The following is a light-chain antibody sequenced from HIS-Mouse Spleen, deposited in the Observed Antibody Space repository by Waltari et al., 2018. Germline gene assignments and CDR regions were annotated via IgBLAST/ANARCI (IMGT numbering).Light chain of an antibody. CDR3: QQYYSTPYT. CDR2: WAS. CDR1: QSVLYSSNNKNY. Sequence: DIVMTQSPDSLAVSLGERATINCKSSQSVLYSSNNKNYLAWYQQKPGQPPKRLIYWASPRGSGVPDRFSGSGAGTDCTLTISRLQAEDVAVYYCQQYYSTPYTFGQGTKLEIK. V-gene: IGKV4-1*01. J-gene: IGKJ2*01.